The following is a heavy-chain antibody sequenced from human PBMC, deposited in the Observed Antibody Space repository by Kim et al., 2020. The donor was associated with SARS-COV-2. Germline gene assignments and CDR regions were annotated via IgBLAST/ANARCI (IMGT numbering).Heavy chain of an antibody. Sequence: GGSLRLSCVASGFTVSGSNIHWVRQASGKGLEWVGRITSRTNAYATTFAASVKGRFTPARDDSDNTAYLQISSLRIEETAVYYCSLGVLTAWGLDSRGR. CDR2: ITSRTNAYAT. J-gene: IGHJ2*01. CDR3: SLGVLTAWGLDS. V-gene: IGHV3-73*01. CDR1: GFTVSGSN. D-gene: IGHD2-21*02.